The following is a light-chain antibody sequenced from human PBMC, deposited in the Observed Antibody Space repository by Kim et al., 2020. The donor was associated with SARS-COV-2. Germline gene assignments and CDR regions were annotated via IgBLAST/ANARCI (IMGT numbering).Light chain of an antibody. CDR3: QQRSNWPKYT. CDR1: QSVSSY. CDR2: DAS. J-gene: IGKJ2*01. Sequence: EIVLTQSPATLSLSPGERATLSCRASQSVSSYLAWYQQKPGQAPRLLIYDASNRATGIPARFSGRWSGTDFTLTISSLEPEDFAVYYCQQRSNWPKYTFGQGTKLEI. V-gene: IGKV3-11*01.